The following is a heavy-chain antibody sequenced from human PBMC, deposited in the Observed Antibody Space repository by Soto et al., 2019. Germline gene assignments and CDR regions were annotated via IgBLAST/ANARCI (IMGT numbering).Heavy chain of an antibody. V-gene: IGHV3-48*02. CDR3: ARDAQYRGSYTNWYFDL. CDR1: GFSFSSYS. D-gene: IGHD1-26*01. CDR2: FSSSSSTT. J-gene: IGHJ2*01. Sequence: PGGPLRLFCAASGFSFSSYSMNWVRQAPGMGLEWVSYFSSSSSTTYYANSVKGRFTISRDNAKNSLYLQMNSLRDEDTAVYYCARDAQYRGSYTNWYFDLWGRGTLVTVSS.